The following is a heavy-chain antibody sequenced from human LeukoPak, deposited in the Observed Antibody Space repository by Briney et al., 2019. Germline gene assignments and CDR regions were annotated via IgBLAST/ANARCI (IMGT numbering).Heavy chain of an antibody. Sequence: GGSLRLSCAASGFTFSSYAMNWVRQAPGKGLEWVSYITGSSSTINYADSVKGRFTISRDNAKNSLYLQMNSLRAEDTAVYYCARGTSAFDTWGQGTMVTVSS. D-gene: IGHD3/OR15-3a*01. CDR3: ARGTSAFDT. J-gene: IGHJ3*02. CDR2: ITGSSSTI. V-gene: IGHV3-48*04. CDR1: GFTFSSYA.